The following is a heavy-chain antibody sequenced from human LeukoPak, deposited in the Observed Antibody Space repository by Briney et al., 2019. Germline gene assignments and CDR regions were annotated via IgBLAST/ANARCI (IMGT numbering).Heavy chain of an antibody. CDR2: IIPILGIA. J-gene: IGHJ5*02. CDR3: ARDHLRYFDWLPHNWFDP. V-gene: IGHV1-69*04. D-gene: IGHD3-9*01. Sequence: SVKVSCKASGGTFSSYAISWVRQAPGQGLEWMGRIIPILGIANYAQKFQGRVTITADKSTSTAYMELSSLRSEDTAVYYCARDHLRYFDWLPHNWFDPWGQGTLVTVSS. CDR1: GGTFSSYA.